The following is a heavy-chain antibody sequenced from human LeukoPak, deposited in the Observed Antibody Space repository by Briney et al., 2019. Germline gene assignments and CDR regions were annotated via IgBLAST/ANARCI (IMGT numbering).Heavy chain of an antibody. J-gene: IGHJ4*02. Sequence: SETLSLTCTVSGGSISSYYWSWVRQPPGKGLEWIGYIYYSGSTNYNPSLKSRVTISVDTSKNQFSLKLSSVTAADTAVYYCARQSYDFWSSYYGYFDYWGQGTLVTVSS. V-gene: IGHV4-59*08. CDR1: GGSISSYY. CDR2: IYYSGST. D-gene: IGHD3-3*01. CDR3: ARQSYDFWSSYYGYFDY.